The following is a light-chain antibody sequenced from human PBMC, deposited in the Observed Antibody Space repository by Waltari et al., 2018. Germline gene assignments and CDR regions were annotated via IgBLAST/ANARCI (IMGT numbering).Light chain of an antibody. J-gene: IGKJ1*01. Sequence: VMTQSPATLSLFPGDRAVLSCWASQSIATNLAWFQQKPGQAPRLLISGASTRATNVPTRFSGSGSGTAFTLTISSLQSEDFAVYYCQQYNNWPPWTFGPGTKVEIK. CDR2: GAS. CDR1: QSIATN. V-gene: IGKV3-15*01. CDR3: QQYNNWPPWT.